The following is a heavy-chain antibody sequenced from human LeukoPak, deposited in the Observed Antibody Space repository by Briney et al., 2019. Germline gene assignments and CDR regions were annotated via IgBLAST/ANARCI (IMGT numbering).Heavy chain of an antibody. V-gene: IGHV4-34*01. CDR3: ARGRVTNDSSGYYYFDY. J-gene: IGHJ4*02. Sequence: SETLSLTCAVYGGPFSGYYWSWIRQPPGKGLEWIGEINHSGSTNYNPSLKSRVTISVDTSKNQFSLKLSSVTAADTAVHYCARGRVTNDSSGYYYFDYWGQGTLVTVSS. CDR2: INHSGST. D-gene: IGHD3-22*01. CDR1: GGPFSGYY.